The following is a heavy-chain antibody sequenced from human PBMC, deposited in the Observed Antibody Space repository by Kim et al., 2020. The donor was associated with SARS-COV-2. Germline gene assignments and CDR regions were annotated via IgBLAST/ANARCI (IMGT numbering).Heavy chain of an antibody. CDR2: IYYSGST. D-gene: IGHD5-12*01. CDR3: ARGDGYNYPNWFDP. V-gene: IGHV4-59*01. Sequence: SETLSLTCTVSGGSISSYYWSWIRQPPGKGLEWIGYIYYSGSTNYNPSLKSRVTISVDTSKNQFSLKLSSVTAADTAVYYCARGDGYNYPNWFDPWGQGTLVTVSS. CDR1: GGSISSYY. J-gene: IGHJ5*02.